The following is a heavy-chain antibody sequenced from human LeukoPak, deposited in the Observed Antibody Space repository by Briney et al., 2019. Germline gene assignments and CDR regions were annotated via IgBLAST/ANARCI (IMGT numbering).Heavy chain of an antibody. CDR1: GGSISSYY. D-gene: IGHD6-19*01. CDR2: IHTSGST. J-gene: IGHJ4*02. CDR3: ARPESSGWYRK. Sequence: SETLSLTCTVSGGSISSYYWTWIRQPAGKGLEWIGRIHTSGSTNHNPSLKSRVTISVDTSKNQFSLKLSSVTAADTAVYYCARPESSGWYRKWGQGTLVTVSS. V-gene: IGHV4-4*07.